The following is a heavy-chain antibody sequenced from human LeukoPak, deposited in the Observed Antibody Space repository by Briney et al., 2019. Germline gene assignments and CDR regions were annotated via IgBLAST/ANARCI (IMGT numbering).Heavy chain of an antibody. Sequence: PSETLSLTCTVSGGSINSYFWTWIRQSPGKGLEWIGYIYYNGNTNYNPSLKSRVAISVDMSKNQFSLQLSSVTAADTAVYYCARAHDSSGHYYESYLKLDYWGQGTLVTVSS. V-gene: IGHV4-59*01. CDR3: ARAHDSSGHYYESYLKLDY. J-gene: IGHJ4*02. CDR1: GGSINSYF. D-gene: IGHD3-22*01. CDR2: IYYNGNT.